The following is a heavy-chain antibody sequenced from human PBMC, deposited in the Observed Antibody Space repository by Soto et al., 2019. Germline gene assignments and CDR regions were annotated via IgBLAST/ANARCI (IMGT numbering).Heavy chain of an antibody. J-gene: IGHJ3*02. Sequence: PGGSLRLSCAASGFTFSSYWMHWVRQAPGKGLVWVSRINSDGSSTSYADSVKGRFTISRDNAKNALYLQMNSLRAEDTAVYYCASYGSSGYYFVPDAFDIWGQGTMVTVSS. CDR2: INSDGSST. V-gene: IGHV3-74*01. D-gene: IGHD3-22*01. CDR1: GFTFSSYW. CDR3: ASYGSSGYYFVPDAFDI.